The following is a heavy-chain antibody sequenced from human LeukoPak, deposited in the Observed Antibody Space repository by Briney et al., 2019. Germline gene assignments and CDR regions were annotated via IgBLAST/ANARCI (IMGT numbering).Heavy chain of an antibody. CDR1: GGSISSYY. D-gene: IGHD3-3*01. J-gene: IGHJ4*02. V-gene: IGHV4-59*01. CDR3: ARGPDFWSGYPYYFDY. CDR2: IYYSGST. Sequence: PSETLSLTCTVSGGSISSYYWSWIRQPPGKGQEWIGYIYYSGSTTYNPSLKSRVTISVDTSKNQFSLKLSSVTAADTAVYYCARGPDFWSGYPYYFDYWGQGTLVTVSS.